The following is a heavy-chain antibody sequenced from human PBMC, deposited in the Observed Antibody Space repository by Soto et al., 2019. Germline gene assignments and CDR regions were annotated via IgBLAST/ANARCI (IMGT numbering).Heavy chain of an antibody. V-gene: IGHV3-30-3*01. CDR1: GFSFNSYA. CDR2: ISYDGSNK. D-gene: IGHD6-13*01. Sequence: PGGSLRLSCVASGFSFNSYAMHWVRQAPGKGLEWVAVISYDGSNKYYADSVKGRFTISRDNSRNTLYLQMNSLRGDDTAVYYCAREVTAGWFDTWGQGTLVTVSS. CDR3: AREVTAGWFDT. J-gene: IGHJ5*02.